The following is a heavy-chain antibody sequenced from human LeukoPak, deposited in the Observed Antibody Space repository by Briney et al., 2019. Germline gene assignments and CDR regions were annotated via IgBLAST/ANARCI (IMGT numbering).Heavy chain of an antibody. CDR3: ARGGGVEAVAPYYFDY. V-gene: IGHV1-8*01. D-gene: IGHD6-19*01. J-gene: IGHJ4*02. Sequence: GASVKVSCKASGYTFTSYDINWVRQATGQGLEWMGWMSPNSGNTGYAQKFQGRVTMTRNTSISTAYMELSSLRSEDTAVYYCARGGGVEAVAPYYFDYWGQGTLVTVSS. CDR1: GYTFTSYD. CDR2: MSPNSGNT.